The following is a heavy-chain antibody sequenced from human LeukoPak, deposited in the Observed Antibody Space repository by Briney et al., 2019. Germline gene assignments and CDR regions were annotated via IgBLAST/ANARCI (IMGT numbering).Heavy chain of an antibody. CDR2: IYYSGST. V-gene: IGHV4-59*01. J-gene: IGHJ6*03. CDR1: GGSISSYY. Sequence: SETLSLTCTVSGGSISSYYWSWIRQPPGKGLEWIGYIYYSGSTNYNPSLKSRVTISVDTSKNQFSLKLSSVTAADTAVYYCARGRYYGSGSFYVGDYYYYMDVWGKGTTVTISS. D-gene: IGHD3-10*01. CDR3: ARGRYYGSGSFYVGDYYYYMDV.